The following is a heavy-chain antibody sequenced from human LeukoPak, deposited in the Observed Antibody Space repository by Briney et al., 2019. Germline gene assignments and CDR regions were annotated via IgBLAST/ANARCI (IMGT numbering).Heavy chain of an antibody. D-gene: IGHD1-26*01. CDR3: AKSGKRYDAIPPSYYYYGMDV. J-gene: IGHJ6*02. Sequence: PGGSLRLSCAASGFTFSSYAMSWVRQAPGKGLEWVSAISGSGGSTYYADSVKGRFTISRDNSKNTLYLQMNSLRAEDTAVYYCAKSGKRYDAIPPSYYYYGMDVWGQGTTVTVSS. CDR1: GFTFSSYA. CDR2: ISGSGGST. V-gene: IGHV3-23*01.